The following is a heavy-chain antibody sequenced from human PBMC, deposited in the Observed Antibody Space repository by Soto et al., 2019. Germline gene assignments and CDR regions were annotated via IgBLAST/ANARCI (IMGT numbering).Heavy chain of an antibody. D-gene: IGHD1-1*01. V-gene: IGHV4-59*08. CDR1: SGPSSSHN. Sequence: QVQLQQSGPGLVKPSETLSLTCTVSSGPSSSHNWGWIRQPPGRGLEWIGYVYDTGDTSYNPSLRSRVTITADTTTTHTSLTLTSVTGADTAVYYCVRQGIGYLHGLVDVWGQGTTVSVSS. J-gene: IGHJ6*02. CDR3: VRQGIGYLHGLVDV. CDR2: VYDTGDT.